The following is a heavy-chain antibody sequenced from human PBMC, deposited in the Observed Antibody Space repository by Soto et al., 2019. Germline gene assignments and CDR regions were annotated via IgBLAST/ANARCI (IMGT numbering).Heavy chain of an antibody. V-gene: IGHV4-59*01. CDR1: GGSISSYY. J-gene: IGHJ3*02. CDR3: ERLHRSGDYRGDAVDI. D-gene: IGHD3-22*01. Sequence: SWTLSLTCTVSGGSISSYYWSCILQRPGKGLEWIGYIYYSGSTNYNPSLKSRVTISVDTSKNQFSLKLRSVTAADKAVYYCERLHRSGDYRGDAVDIWGQGRMVTV. CDR2: IYYSGST.